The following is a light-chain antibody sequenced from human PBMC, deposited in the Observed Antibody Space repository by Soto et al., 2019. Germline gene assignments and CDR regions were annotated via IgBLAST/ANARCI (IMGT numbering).Light chain of an antibody. V-gene: IGKV3-15*01. CDR3: QQYNNWPWT. CDR1: QSISDT. Sequence: EIVMTQSPATLSVSPGGRATLSCRASQSISDTLAWYQQKPGQAPRLLIHGASTRATGFPARFSGSGSGTDFTLTISSLQSEDFAVYYCQQYNNWPWTFGQGTKVDI. J-gene: IGKJ1*01. CDR2: GAS.